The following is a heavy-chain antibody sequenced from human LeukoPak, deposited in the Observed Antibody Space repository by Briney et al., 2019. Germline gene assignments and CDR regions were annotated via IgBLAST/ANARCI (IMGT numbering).Heavy chain of an antibody. CDR3: ARSKPDENWFDP. CDR2: INPNSGGT. D-gene: IGHD1-14*01. J-gene: IGHJ5*02. CDR1: GYTFTGYY. Sequence: GASVKVSCKASGYTFTGYYMHWVRQAPGQGLEWMGWINPNSGGTNYAQKFQGRVTMTRDMSTSTVYMELSSLRSEDTAVYYCARSKPDENWFDPWGQGTLVTVSS. V-gene: IGHV1-2*02.